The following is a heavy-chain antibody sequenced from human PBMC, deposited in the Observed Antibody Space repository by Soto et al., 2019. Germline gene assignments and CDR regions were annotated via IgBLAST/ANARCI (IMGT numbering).Heavy chain of an antibody. CDR1: GFPFSSYY. V-gene: IGHV1-46*01. Sequence: QVQLVQSGAEVKKPGASVKVSCRASGFPFSSYYMHWVRQAPGQGLAWVAMFSPRGTTTFYAERFRGRVTVTRDTSTSTVFMEVGSLRSDDTAIYYCARGHGPDFYWYFDVWGRGTLVNVSS. CDR2: FSPRGTTT. J-gene: IGHJ2*01. CDR3: ARGHGPDFYWYFDV.